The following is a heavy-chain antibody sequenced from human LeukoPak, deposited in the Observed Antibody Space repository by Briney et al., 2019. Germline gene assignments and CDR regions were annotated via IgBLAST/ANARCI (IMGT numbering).Heavy chain of an antibody. CDR1: GFRFSSSG. CDR3: AKEADGKYVFEY. J-gene: IGHJ4*02. CDR2: IRYEGNNK. D-gene: IGHD2/OR15-2a*01. Sequence: QPGGSLRLSCVASGFRFSSSGMHWVRQGPGKGLEWVAFIRYEGNNKYYADSVKGRFTVSRDNPKNTLYLQMNGLRAEDTAVYFCAKEADGKYVFEYWGQGILVTVSS. V-gene: IGHV3-30*02.